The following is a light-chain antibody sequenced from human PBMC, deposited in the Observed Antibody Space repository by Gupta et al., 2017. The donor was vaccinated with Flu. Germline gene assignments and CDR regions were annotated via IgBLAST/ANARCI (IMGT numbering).Light chain of an antibody. Sequence: EIVLTQSPGTLSLSPGERATLPCRASQSVSSSYLAWYQRIPGQASRVLIYGASTRTTGIPGRFTGSGSGTDFTLPISRLEAEDFAVYYCQQYGSSPVTFGGGTKVEIK. CDR1: QSVSSSY. J-gene: IGKJ4*01. CDR3: QQYGSSPVT. V-gene: IGKV3-20*01. CDR2: GAS.